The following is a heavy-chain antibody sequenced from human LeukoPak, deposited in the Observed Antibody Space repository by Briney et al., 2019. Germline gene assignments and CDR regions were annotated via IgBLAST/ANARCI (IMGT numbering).Heavy chain of an antibody. CDR3: ARHNYMDV. J-gene: IGHJ6*03. Sequence: SETLSLTCAVYGGSFSGYYWSWIRQPPGKGLEWIGEINHSGSTNYNPSLKSRVTISVDTSKNQFSLKLSSMTAADTAVYYCARHNYMDVWGKGTTVTISS. CDR1: GGSFSGYY. V-gene: IGHV4-34*01. CDR2: INHSGST.